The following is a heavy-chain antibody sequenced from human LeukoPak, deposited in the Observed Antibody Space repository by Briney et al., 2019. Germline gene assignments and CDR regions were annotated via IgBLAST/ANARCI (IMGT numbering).Heavy chain of an antibody. V-gene: IGHV1-2*02. J-gene: IGHJ4*02. CDR1: GYTFTGYY. CDR3: ARDDDYGGNPTLGY. D-gene: IGHD4-23*01. Sequence: ASVKVSCKASGYTFTGYYMHWVRPAPGQGLEWMGWINPNSGGTNYAQKFQGRVTMTRDTSISTAYMELSRLRSDDTAVYYCARDDDYGGNPTLGYWGQGTLVTVSS. CDR2: INPNSGGT.